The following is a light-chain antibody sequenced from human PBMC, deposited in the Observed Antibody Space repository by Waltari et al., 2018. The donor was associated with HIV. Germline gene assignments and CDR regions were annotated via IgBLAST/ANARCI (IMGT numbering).Light chain of an antibody. CDR2: LAY. V-gene: IGKV2-28*01. J-gene: IGKJ4*01. CDR3: MQGLQIPLT. Sequence: IVMTQSPLSLSVTPGEPASISCTSNQSLLHSSGYNFLDWYMQKPGQSPQVLIYLAYNRASGVPARFSGSGSATDFTLKISRVEAEDVGFYYCMQGLQIPLTFGGGTKVEIE. CDR1: QSLLHSSGYNF.